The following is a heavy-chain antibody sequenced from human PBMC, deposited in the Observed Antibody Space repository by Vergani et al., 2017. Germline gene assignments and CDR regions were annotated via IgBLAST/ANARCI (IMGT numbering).Heavy chain of an antibody. Sequence: QVQLQESGPGLVKPSETLSLTCTVSGGSISSYYWRWIRQPPGKGLEWIGYIYYSGSTNYNPSLKSRVTISVETSRNQFSLKLSSVTAADTAVYYCAGAAAGPAQRNWFDPWGQGSLVSVSS. CDR2: IYYSGST. D-gene: IGHD6-13*01. CDR1: GGSISSYY. CDR3: AGAAAGPAQRNWFDP. J-gene: IGHJ5*02. V-gene: IGHV4-59*01.